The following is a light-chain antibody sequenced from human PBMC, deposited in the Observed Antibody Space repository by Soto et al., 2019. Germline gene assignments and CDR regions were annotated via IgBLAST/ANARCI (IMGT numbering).Light chain of an antibody. CDR2: EVS. Sequence: QSALTQPASVSGSPGQSITISCTGTSSDVGGYNYVSWYQQHPGKAPKLMIYEVSNRPSGVSNRFSGSKSGNTASLTISGRQAEDDADYYCSSYTSSSTSYVFGTGTKLTVL. CDR1: SSDVGGYNY. V-gene: IGLV2-14*01. J-gene: IGLJ1*01. CDR3: SSYTSSSTSYV.